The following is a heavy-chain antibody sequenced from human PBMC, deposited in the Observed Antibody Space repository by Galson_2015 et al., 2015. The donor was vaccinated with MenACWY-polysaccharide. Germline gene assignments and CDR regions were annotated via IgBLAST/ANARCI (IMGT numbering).Heavy chain of an antibody. CDR3: ARNPSRLDIAAASN. D-gene: IGHD6-13*01. Sequence: SCKAGGITLTDYFFHWVRQAPGKGLEWVALIRNDEISKHYIDAVKGRFSISGDNSKNTLYLQMNTLRPEDTAVYYCARNPSRLDIAAASNWGQGALVTVSS. CDR1: GITLTDYF. V-gene: IGHV3-30*04. CDR2: IRNDEISK. J-gene: IGHJ4*02.